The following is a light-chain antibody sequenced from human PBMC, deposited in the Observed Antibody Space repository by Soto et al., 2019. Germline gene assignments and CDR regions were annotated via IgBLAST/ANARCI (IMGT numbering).Light chain of an antibody. Sequence: QSVLTQPRSVSGSPGQSVTISCTGTSSVVGAYNYVSWYQQHPGKAPKLMTYDVSKRPSGVPDRFSGSKSGNTASLTISGLQAEDEADYYCCSYADNYSYVFGTGTKVTVL. CDR3: CSYADNYSYV. J-gene: IGLJ1*01. V-gene: IGLV2-11*01. CDR2: DVS. CDR1: SSVVGAYNY.